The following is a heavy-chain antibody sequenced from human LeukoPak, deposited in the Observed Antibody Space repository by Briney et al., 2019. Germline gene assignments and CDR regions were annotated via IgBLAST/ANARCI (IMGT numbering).Heavy chain of an antibody. CDR2: IYCSGNT. D-gene: IGHD2-15*01. CDR3: ARQTTTPHCSGGSCYSVGLYYYYYMDV. V-gene: IGHV4-39*01. Sequence: GTLSLTCTVSGGTISSSSINWVWLPPRPGQGLVWIVSIYCSGNTYYNPSVMSRVTITVDTSKNQFSLKLSSVTAADTVVYYCARQTTTPHCSGGSCYSVGLYYYYYMDVWGKGTTVTVSS. J-gene: IGHJ6*03. CDR1: GGTISSSSIN.